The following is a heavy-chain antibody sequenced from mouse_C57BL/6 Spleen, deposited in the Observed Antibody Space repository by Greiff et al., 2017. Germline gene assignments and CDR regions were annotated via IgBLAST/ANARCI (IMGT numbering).Heavy chain of an antibody. J-gene: IGHJ3*02. CDR3: ARGVGGRGYVWFGG. CDR1: GYAFSSSW. Sequence: QVQLQQPGPELVKPGASVKLSCKASGYAFSSSWMNWVKQRPGQGLEWIGRIYPGDGDTNYNGKFKGKATLTADKSSSTAYMQLSSLTSEDSAVYCCARGVGGRGYVWFGGWGQGTLV. CDR2: IYPGDGDT. D-gene: IGHD1-1*01. V-gene: IGHV1-82*01.